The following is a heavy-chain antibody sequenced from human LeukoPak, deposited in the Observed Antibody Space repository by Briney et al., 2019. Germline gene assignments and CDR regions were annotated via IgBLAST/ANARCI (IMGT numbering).Heavy chain of an antibody. J-gene: IGHJ6*03. CDR1: GGSFSGYY. V-gene: IGHV3-7*01. CDR2: IKQDGSEK. CDR3: AKGHYYYYMDV. Sequence: ETLSLTCAVYGGSFSGYYWSWIRQPPGKGLEWVANIKQDGSEKYYVDSVKGRFTISRDNSKNTLYLQMNSLRAEDTAVYYCAKGHYYYYMDVWGKGTTVTVSS.